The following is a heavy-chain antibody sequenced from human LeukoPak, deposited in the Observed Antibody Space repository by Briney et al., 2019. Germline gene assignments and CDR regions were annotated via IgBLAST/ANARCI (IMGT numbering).Heavy chain of an antibody. V-gene: IGHV4-59*01. J-gene: IGHJ6*02. CDR2: IYYSGST. CDR1: GGSISSYY. CDR3: ARDWWLGSPSLQGYFFGLDV. D-gene: IGHD2-2*01. Sequence: PSETLSLTCTVSGGSISSYYWSWIRQPPGKGLEWIGYIYYSGSTNYNPSLKSRVTISVDTSKNQFSLRLTSVTSADTAVYYCARDWWLGSPSLQGYFFGLDVWGQGTTVTVSS.